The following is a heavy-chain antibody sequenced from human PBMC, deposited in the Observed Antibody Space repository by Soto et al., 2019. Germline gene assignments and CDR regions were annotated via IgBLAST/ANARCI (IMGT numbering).Heavy chain of an antibody. CDR3: ARDLGTEWELVSPNDDAFDI. CDR2: INAAYGNT. CDR1: GYTFTSYA. V-gene: IGHV1-3*01. D-gene: IGHD1-26*01. J-gene: IGHJ3*02. Sequence: ASVKVSCKASGYTFTSYAMHWVRQAPGQRLEWMGWINAAYGNTKYSQKFQGRVTITADESTSTAYMELSSLRSEDTAVYYCARDLGTEWELVSPNDDAFDIWGQGTMVTVSS.